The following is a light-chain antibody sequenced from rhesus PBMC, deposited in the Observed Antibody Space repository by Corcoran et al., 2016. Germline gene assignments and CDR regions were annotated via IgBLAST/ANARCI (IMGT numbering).Light chain of an antibody. CDR2: GAS. Sequence: EIVMTQSPATLSLSPGERATLPCRASQRARSSLAWYQPKPGQAPRLLIDGASRRATGIPDRFSGSGSGTEFTLTRSSLEPDDIAVYYYQQYSNWPYSFGQRTKVEIK. CDR3: QQYSNWPYS. CDR1: QRARSS. J-gene: IGKJ2*01. V-gene: IGKV3-42*03.